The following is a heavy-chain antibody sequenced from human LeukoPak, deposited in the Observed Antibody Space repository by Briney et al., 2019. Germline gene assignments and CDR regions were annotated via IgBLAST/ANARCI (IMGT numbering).Heavy chain of an antibody. J-gene: IGHJ4*02. CDR2: ISGSGGGT. Sequence: GGSLRLSCEASGVTFSSYVMSWVRQAPGKGPEWVSGISGSGGGTYYADFVKGRFAISRDNSKNTLYLQMNSLRAEDTAVYYCARGRYYFGSGSYPQDYWGQGTLVTVSS. D-gene: IGHD3-10*01. CDR1: GVTFSSYV. CDR3: ARGRYYFGSGSYPQDY. V-gene: IGHV3-23*01.